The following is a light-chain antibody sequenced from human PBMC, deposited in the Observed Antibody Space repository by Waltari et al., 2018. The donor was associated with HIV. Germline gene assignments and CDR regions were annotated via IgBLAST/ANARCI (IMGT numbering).Light chain of an antibody. CDR3: QSYDSSLRGGV. Sequence: QSVLTQPPSVSGAPGQRVTISCTGTSSNIGAGYDDHSYQNLPGTAPKLLTYGNNNRPSAVPDRVSGSKSGTSASLAITGLQAEDEADYYCQSYDSSLRGGVFGGGTKLTVL. J-gene: IGLJ3*02. V-gene: IGLV1-40*01. CDR1: SSNIGAGYD. CDR2: GNN.